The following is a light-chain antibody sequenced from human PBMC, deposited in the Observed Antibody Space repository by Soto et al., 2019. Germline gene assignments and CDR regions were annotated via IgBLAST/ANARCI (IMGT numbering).Light chain of an antibody. CDR2: DAS. CDR3: QQYDNLPPYT. J-gene: IGKJ2*01. V-gene: IGKV1-33*01. CDR1: QDISNY. Sequence: DIQMTQSPSSLSASVGDRVTITCQASQDISNYLNWYQQKPGKAPKLLIYDASNLETGVPSRFSGSGSGTDFTFTISSLQPEDIATYYCQQYDNLPPYTFGQGIKLENK.